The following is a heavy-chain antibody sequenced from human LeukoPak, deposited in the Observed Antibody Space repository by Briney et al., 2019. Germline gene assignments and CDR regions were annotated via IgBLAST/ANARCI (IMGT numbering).Heavy chain of an antibody. D-gene: IGHD6-19*01. Sequence: SETLSLTCTVSGGSVSSGSYYWSWIRQPPGKGLEWIGYIYYSGSTNYNSSLESRVTISVDTSKNQFSLKLSSVTAADTAVYYCARDLRAVAGSGTFDYWGQGTLVTVSS. CDR2: IYYSGST. CDR3: ARDLRAVAGSGTFDY. V-gene: IGHV4-61*01. J-gene: IGHJ4*02. CDR1: GGSVSSGSYY.